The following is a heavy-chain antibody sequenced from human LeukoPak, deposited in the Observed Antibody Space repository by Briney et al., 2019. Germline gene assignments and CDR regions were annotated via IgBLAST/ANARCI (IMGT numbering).Heavy chain of an antibody. CDR1: GFSFRNYW. D-gene: IGHD3-9*01. V-gene: IGHV3-7*01. CDR2: IKEDGSKK. Sequence: GGSLRLSCVASGFSFRNYWMSWVRQAPGKGLEWVANIKEDGSKKNHLDSVKGRFTISRDNAKNSLYLQMNSLRAEDTAVYYCARDGITIMDVWGKGTTVTVSS. CDR3: ARDGITIMDV. J-gene: IGHJ6*04.